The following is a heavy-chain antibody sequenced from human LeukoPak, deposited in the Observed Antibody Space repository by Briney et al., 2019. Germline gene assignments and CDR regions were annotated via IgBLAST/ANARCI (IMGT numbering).Heavy chain of an antibody. J-gene: IGHJ4*02. Sequence: GGSLRLSCEASGFAFSTYATHWVRQPPGKGLEWMTLICHDGSPKFYIDSVRGRFTISRDNSRNAVYLQMNGLRAEDTAVYYCAREIFGSGSYPDYWGQGTLVTVSS. CDR3: AREIFGSGSYPDY. V-gene: IGHV3-33*01. D-gene: IGHD3-10*01. CDR2: ICHDGSPK. CDR1: GFAFSTYA.